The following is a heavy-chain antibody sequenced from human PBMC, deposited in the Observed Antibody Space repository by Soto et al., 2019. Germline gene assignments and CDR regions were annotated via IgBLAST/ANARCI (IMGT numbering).Heavy chain of an antibody. CDR1: GGSISSYY. Sequence: QVQLQESGPGLVKPSETLSLTCTVSGGSISSYYWSWIRQPPGKGLEWIGYIYYSGSTNYNPSLKSRVTISVDTSKNQFSLKLSSVTAADTAVYYCARTRQGIAADWGQGTLVTVSS. V-gene: IGHV4-59*01. CDR3: ARTRQGIAAD. CDR2: IYYSGST. D-gene: IGHD6-13*01. J-gene: IGHJ4*02.